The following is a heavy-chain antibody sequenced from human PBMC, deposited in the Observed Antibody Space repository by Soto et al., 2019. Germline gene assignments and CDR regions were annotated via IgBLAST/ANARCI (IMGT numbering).Heavy chain of an antibody. CDR3: ARDKDRLQLGGNYDDNLDV. CDR2: IMPIFRTP. Sequence: QVQLEQSGAEVKKPGSSVKVSCKASGGTFSNSAISWVRQAPGQGLEWMGGIMPIFRTPDYAQKFQGRVTITADKSTSTAYMELSGLKSDDTAVYFCARDKDRLQLGGNYDDNLDVWGQGTTVTVSS. V-gene: IGHV1-69*14. J-gene: IGHJ6*02. D-gene: IGHD1-7*01. CDR1: GGTFSNSA.